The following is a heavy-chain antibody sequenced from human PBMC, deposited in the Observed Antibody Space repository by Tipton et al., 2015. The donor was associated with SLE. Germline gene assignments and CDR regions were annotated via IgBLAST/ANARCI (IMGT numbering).Heavy chain of an antibody. CDR3: AREQSPVALFDH. D-gene: IGHD6-19*01. J-gene: IGHJ4*02. CDR2: VNYGGDT. CDR1: GGSISSYY. V-gene: IGHV4-59*12. Sequence: TLSLTCTVSGGSISSYYWSWIRQPPGKGLEWIGTVNYGGDTYYNPSLKSRVTISIDTSRNQFSLKLSSVTAADTAVYYCAREQSPVALFDHWGQGTLVTVSS.